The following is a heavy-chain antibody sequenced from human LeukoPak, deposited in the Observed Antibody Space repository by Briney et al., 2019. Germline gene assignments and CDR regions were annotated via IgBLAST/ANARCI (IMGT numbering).Heavy chain of an antibody. J-gene: IGHJ6*03. Sequence: GSLRLSSAPSGVASSSYWTHWVRQTPGEGRVWVSRISSDGDDTIYADSVKGGFTIIRDNANNTLYLQMNSLGGDDTAVNYGAREWDLRGAYYMDVWGKGTTATVSS. V-gene: IGHV3-74*01. CDR1: GVASSSYW. CDR3: AREWDLRGAYYMDV. CDR2: ISSDGDDT. D-gene: IGHD1-26*01.